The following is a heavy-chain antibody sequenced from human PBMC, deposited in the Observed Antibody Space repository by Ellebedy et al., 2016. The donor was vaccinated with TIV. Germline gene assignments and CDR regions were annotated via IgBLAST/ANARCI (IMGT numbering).Heavy chain of an antibody. CDR2: FDPEDGET. CDR3: AADYYYGSGSARD. CDR1: GYTLTELS. D-gene: IGHD3-10*01. J-gene: IGHJ4*02. Sequence: AASVKVSCKVSGYTLTELSMHWVRQAPGKGLEWMGGFDPEDGETIYAQKFQGRVTMTEDTSTDTAYMELSSLRSEDTAVYYCAADYYYGSGSARDWGQGTLVTVSS. V-gene: IGHV1-24*01.